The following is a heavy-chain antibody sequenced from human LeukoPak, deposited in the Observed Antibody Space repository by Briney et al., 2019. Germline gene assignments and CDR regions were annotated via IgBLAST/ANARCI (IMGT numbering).Heavy chain of an antibody. Sequence: ASVKVSCKASGYTFTGYYMHWVRQAPGRGLEWMGWINPNSGGTNYAQKFQGRVTMTRDTSISTAYMELSRLGSDDTAVYYCARGQRWSSRGPAYWGQGTLVTVSS. CDR2: INPNSGGT. CDR3: ARGQRWSSRGPAY. CDR1: GYTFTGYY. D-gene: IGHD6-13*01. J-gene: IGHJ4*02. V-gene: IGHV1-2*02.